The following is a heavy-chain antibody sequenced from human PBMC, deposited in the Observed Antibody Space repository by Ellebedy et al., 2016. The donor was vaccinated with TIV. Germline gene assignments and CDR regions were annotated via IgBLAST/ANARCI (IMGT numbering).Heavy chain of an antibody. Sequence: GESLKISCAASGFIVSSNYMSWVRQAPGKGLEWVSIIYSGGGTYYADSVKGRFTISRDSSKNTLYLQMNSLRAEDTAVYFCARLGVIAAAGASDYWGQGTLVIVSS. CDR2: IYSGGGT. V-gene: IGHV3-66*04. CDR3: ARLGVIAAAGASDY. CDR1: GFIVSSNY. J-gene: IGHJ4*02. D-gene: IGHD6-13*01.